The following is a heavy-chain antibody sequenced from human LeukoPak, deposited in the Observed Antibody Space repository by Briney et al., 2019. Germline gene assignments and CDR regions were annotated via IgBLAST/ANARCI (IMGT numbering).Heavy chain of an antibody. J-gene: IGHJ4*02. D-gene: IGHD2-15*01. V-gene: IGHV1-2*02. CDR2: INPNSGGT. Sequence: ASVKVSCKASGYTFIGYYMHWVRQAPGQGLEWMGWINPNSGGTNYAQKFQGRVTMTRDTSISTAYMELSRLSSDDTAVYYCARDGRYCSGGSCDNDYWGQGTLVTVSS. CDR1: GYTFIGYY. CDR3: ARDGRYCSGGSCDNDY.